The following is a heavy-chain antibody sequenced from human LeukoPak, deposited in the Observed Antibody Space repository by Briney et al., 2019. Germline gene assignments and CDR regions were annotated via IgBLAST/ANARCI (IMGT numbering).Heavy chain of an antibody. CDR1: GYTFTGYY. J-gene: IGHJ4*02. CDR2: INPNSGGT. V-gene: IGHV1-2*02. Sequence: ASVKVSCKASGYTFTGYYMHWVRQAPGQGLEWMGWINPNSGGTNYAQKFQGRVTMTRDTSISTAYMELSRLRSDDTAVYYCARAYGDYDVVYYLGQGTLVTVSS. D-gene: IGHD4-17*01. CDR3: ARAYGDYDVVYY.